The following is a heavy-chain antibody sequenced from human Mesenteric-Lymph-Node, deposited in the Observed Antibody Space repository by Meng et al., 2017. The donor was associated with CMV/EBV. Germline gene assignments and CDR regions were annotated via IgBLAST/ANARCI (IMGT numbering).Heavy chain of an antibody. CDR1: VYTFTGYY. CDR3: ARGYGSGSYEFDY. V-gene: IGHV1-8*02. CDR2: MNPNSGNT. Sequence: ASVKVSCKAYVYTFTGYYMHWVRQATGQGLEWMGWMNPNSGNTGYAQKFQGRVTMTRNTSISTAYMELSRLRSEDTAVYYCARGYGSGSYEFDYWGQGTLVTVSS. J-gene: IGHJ4*02. D-gene: IGHD3-10*01.